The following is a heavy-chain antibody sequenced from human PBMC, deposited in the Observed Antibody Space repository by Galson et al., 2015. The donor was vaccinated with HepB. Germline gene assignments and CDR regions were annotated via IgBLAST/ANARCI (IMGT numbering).Heavy chain of an antibody. V-gene: IGHV1-2*06. CDR2: INPNSGGT. Sequence: SVKASCKASGYTFTGYYMHWVRQAPGQGLEWMGRINPNSGGTNYAQKFQGRVTMTRDTSISTAYMELSRLRSDDTAVYYCARDGPSYGDYLYYYYYYMDVWGKGTTVTVSS. CDR1: GYTFTGYY. CDR3: ARDGPSYGDYLYYYYYYMDV. J-gene: IGHJ6*03. D-gene: IGHD4-17*01.